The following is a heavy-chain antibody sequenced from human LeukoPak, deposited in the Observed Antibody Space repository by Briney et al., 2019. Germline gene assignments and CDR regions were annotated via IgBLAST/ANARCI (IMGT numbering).Heavy chain of an antibody. Sequence: GGSLRLSCAASGFTFSSYGMHWVRQAPGKGLEWVAFIRYDGSNKYYADSVKGRFTISRDNSKNTLYLQMNSLRAEDTAVYYCAKDVPIPIFGVVTPEDAFDIWGQGTMVTVSS. V-gene: IGHV3-30*02. CDR3: AKDVPIPIFGVVTPEDAFDI. D-gene: IGHD3-3*01. J-gene: IGHJ3*02. CDR2: IRYDGSNK. CDR1: GFTFSSYG.